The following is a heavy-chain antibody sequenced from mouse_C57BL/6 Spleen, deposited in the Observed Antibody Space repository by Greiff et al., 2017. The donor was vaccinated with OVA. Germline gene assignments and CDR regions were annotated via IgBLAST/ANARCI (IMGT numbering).Heavy chain of an antibody. V-gene: IGHV14-4*01. J-gene: IGHJ3*01. CDR3: TKGNYGTGPFAY. D-gene: IGHD2-1*01. CDR1: GFNIKDDY. CDR2: IDPENGDT. Sequence: VHVKQSGAELVRPGASVKLSCTASGFNIKDDYMHWVKQRPEQGLEWIGWIDPENGDTEYASKFQGKATITADTSSNTAYLQLSSLTSEDTAVYYCTKGNYGTGPFAYWGQGTLVTVSA.